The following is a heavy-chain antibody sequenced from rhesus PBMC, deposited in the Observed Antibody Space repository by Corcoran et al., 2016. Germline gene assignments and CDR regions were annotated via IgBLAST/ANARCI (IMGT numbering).Heavy chain of an antibody. D-gene: IGHD6-13*01. CDR1: GGSFSSYW. J-gene: IGHJ4*01. CDR3: ARRPTGYSSWSGGGYYFDY. V-gene: IGHV4-80*01. Sequence: QVQLQESGPGLVKPSETLSLTCAASGGSFSSYWWSWSRPPPGQGLEWGGERNGNSGSTNYTPSLKGRVTISKGASKNQFSLKLSSVTAADTAVYYCARRPTGYSSWSGGGYYFDYWGQGVLVTVSS. CDR2: RNGNSGST.